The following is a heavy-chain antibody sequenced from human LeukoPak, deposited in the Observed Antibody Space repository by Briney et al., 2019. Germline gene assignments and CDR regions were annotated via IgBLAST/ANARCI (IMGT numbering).Heavy chain of an antibody. V-gene: IGHV4-59*01. D-gene: IGHD3-16*01. CDR3: ARDGGAWSLGY. J-gene: IGHJ4*02. CDR2: IYYSGST. CDR1: GDSISSYY. Sequence: PSETLSLTCTVSGDSISSYYWSWIRQPPGKGLEWIGYIYYSGSTNYNPSLKSRVTISVDTSKNQFSLKLSSVTAADTAVYYCARDGGAWSLGYWGQGTLVTVSS.